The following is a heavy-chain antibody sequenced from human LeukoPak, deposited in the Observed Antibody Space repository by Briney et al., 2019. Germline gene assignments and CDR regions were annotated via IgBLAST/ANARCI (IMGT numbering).Heavy chain of an antibody. D-gene: IGHD1/OR15-1a*01. CDR3: ARDGDRTKQYNWFDP. CDR2: INPTGGST. CDR1: GYTFTSYY. J-gene: IGHJ5*02. V-gene: IGHV1-46*01. Sequence: ASVKVSCKASGYTFTSYYMHWVRQAPGQGLEWMGLINPTGGSTGYAQKFQGRVTMTRDMSTSTDYMELSSLRSEDTAIYYCARDGDRTKQYNWFDPWGQGTLVTVSS.